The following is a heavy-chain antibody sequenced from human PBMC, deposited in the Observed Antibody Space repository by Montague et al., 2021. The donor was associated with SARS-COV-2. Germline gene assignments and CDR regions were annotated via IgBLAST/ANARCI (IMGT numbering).Heavy chain of an antibody. CDR1: GGSFSVYY. D-gene: IGHD3-9*01. J-gene: IGHJ6*03. CDR3: ARMRFFDWTPHYYMDV. Sequence: SETLSLTCAVYGGSFSVYYWSWIRQPPGKGLEWIGEINHSGSTNYNPSLKSRVTISVDTSKNQVSLKLSSVTAADTAVYYCARMRFFDWTPHYYMDVWGKGTTVTVSS. CDR2: INHSGST. V-gene: IGHV4-34*01.